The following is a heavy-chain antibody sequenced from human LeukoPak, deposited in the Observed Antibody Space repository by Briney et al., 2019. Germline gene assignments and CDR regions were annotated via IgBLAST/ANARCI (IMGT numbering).Heavy chain of an antibody. J-gene: IGHJ4*02. V-gene: IGHV4-61*01. CDR3: ASNPFYSGYDDYYFDY. D-gene: IGHD5-12*01. Sequence: PSETLSLTCTVSGGSVSSRSYYWSWIRQPPGKGLEWIGYIYYSGNTNYNPSLKSRVTISLDTSKNQFSLKLNSVTAADTAVYYCASNPFYSGYDDYYFDYWGQGTLVTVSS. CDR2: IYYSGNT. CDR1: GGSVSSRSYY.